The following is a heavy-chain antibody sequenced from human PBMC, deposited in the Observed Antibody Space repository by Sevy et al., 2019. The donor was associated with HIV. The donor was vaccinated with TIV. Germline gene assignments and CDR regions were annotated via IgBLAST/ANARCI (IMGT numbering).Heavy chain of an antibody. J-gene: IGHJ6*03. V-gene: IGHV4-39*01. CDR3: ASLSTFYHYMDV. D-gene: IGHD2-2*01. CDR1: GGSISSISNY. CDR2: LYYEGTT. Sequence: SESLSLTCGVSGGSISSISNYWGWIRQPPGRELEWIGSLYYEGTTYYNPSLQSRVRISGNTSKNLFSLDLTSVTAADTAVYYCASLSTFYHYMDVWGKGTKVTVSS.